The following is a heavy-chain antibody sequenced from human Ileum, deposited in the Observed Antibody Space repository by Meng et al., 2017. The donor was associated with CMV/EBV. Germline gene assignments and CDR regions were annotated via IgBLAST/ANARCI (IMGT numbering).Heavy chain of an antibody. J-gene: IGHJ6*02. V-gene: IGHV3-23*03. CDR3: AKRTRSTYFLDNYGMDV. Sequence: GGSLRLSCVDSGITFSWYWMNWVRQAPGKGLEWVSVIYGDGSGTYYADSVKGRFTISRDNSKSTLYLQMSSLRAEDTAIYYCAKRTRSTYFLDNYGMDVWGQGTTVTVSS. D-gene: IGHD1-7*01. CDR1: GITFSWYW. CDR2: IYGDGSGT.